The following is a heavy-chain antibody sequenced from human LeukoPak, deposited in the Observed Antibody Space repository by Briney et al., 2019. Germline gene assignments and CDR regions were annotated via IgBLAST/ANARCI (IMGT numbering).Heavy chain of an antibody. J-gene: IGHJ5*02. CDR3: ARGRQDYNNGFDP. CDR1: GFTLRTSA. CDR2: ISGDGGTI. D-gene: IGHD4-11*01. Sequence: PGGSLRLSCEASGFTLRTSAMFRVRQAPGKGLEYVSSISGDGGTISYANSVRARFTVSRDNSKNRLFLQMGSLRPDDTAVYYCARGRQDYNNGFDPWGQGTLVTVSP. V-gene: IGHV3-64*01.